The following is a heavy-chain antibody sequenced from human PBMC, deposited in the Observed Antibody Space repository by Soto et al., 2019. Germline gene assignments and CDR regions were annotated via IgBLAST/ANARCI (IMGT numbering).Heavy chain of an antibody. CDR2: INPSGGST. D-gene: IGHD6-19*01. J-gene: IGHJ4*02. Sequence: ASVKVSCKASGYTFTIYYMHWLRQAPGQGLEWMGIINPSGGSTSYAQKFQGRVTVTRDRSTSTVYMELNSLRSEDTAVYYCARAAAGTKSHFDYWGQGTLVTVPQ. CDR1: GYTFTIYY. V-gene: IGHV1-46*03. CDR3: ARAAAGTKSHFDY.